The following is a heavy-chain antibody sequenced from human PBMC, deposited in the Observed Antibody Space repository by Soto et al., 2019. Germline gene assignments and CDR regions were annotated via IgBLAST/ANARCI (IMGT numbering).Heavy chain of an antibody. CDR2: IHHSGSA. J-gene: IGHJ5*02. CDR3: ARDRSEPYISAWFDP. D-gene: IGHD2-21*01. Sequence: QVQLQESGPGLVKPSQTLSLTCTVSGGSISSGDYYWTWIRQSPGKGLEWIGYIHHSGSAYYNPSLKSRLIISLETSKNQLSLKLSSVTAADTAVYYCARDRSEPYISAWFDPWGQGTLVTVSS. V-gene: IGHV4-30-4*01. CDR1: GGSISSGDYY.